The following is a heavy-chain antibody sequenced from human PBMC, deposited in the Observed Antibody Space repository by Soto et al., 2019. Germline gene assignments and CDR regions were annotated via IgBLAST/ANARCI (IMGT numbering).Heavy chain of an antibody. Sequence: SETLSLTCTVSGGSISSFYWSWIRQPAGKGLEWIGRIYSGGTNSYNPSLKSRVTMSVDTSKNQFSLRLSSVTAADTAMYYCARGSSGWDYWGQGTLVTVSS. V-gene: IGHV4-4*07. J-gene: IGHJ4*02. CDR1: GGSISSFY. CDR3: ARGSSGWDY. D-gene: IGHD6-25*01. CDR2: IYSGGTN.